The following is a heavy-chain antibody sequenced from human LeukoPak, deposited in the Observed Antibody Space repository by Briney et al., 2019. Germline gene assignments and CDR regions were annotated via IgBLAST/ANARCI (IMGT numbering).Heavy chain of an antibody. V-gene: IGHV4-59*01. J-gene: IGHJ4*02. CDR2: IYYSGST. Sequence: SETLSLTCTVSGGSISSYYWSWIRQPPGKGLEWIGYIYYSGSTNYNPSLKSRVTISVDTSKNQFSLKLSSVTAADTATYYCARETMLAGFASGLGFYYWGQGILVIVSS. D-gene: IGHD6-19*01. CDR3: ARETMLAGFASGLGFYY. CDR1: GGSISSYY.